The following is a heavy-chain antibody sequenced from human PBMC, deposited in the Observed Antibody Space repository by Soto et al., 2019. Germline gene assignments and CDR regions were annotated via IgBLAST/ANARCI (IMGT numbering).Heavy chain of an antibody. D-gene: IGHD5-12*01. CDR1: GYTFTRSG. V-gene: IGHV1-18*01. CDR3: AREGVAPYYYYGMDV. CDR2: ISTYNGDT. J-gene: IGHJ6*02. Sequence: QVQLVQSGAEVKKPGASVKVSCKASGYTFTRSGISWVRQAPGQGLEWMGRISTYNGDTNYAQTFQGRVTMTTDTSTSTVYMELRSLRSDDTAVYYCAREGVAPYYYYGMDVWGQGTPVTVSS.